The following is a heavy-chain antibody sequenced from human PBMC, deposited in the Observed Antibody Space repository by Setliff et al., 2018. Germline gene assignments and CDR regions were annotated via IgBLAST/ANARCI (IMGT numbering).Heavy chain of an antibody. CDR2: IKTDTGSP. Sequence: ASVKVSCKTSGYIFTDYSIHWVRQAPGQGLEWMSWIKTDTGSPTYARGFTGRLVFSLDTSVGTTFLQISSLKAEDTAVYYCARGIYYYSSGGFYYMDVWGKGTTVTVSS. D-gene: IGHD3-10*01. J-gene: IGHJ6*03. CDR1: GYIFTDYS. V-gene: IGHV7-4-1*02. CDR3: ARGIYYYSSGGFYYMDV.